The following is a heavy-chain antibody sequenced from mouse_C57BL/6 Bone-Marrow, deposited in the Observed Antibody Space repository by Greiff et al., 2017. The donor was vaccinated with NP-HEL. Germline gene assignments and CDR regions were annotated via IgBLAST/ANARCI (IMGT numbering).Heavy chain of an antibody. CDR1: GFTFSSYG. CDR3: ARQGYYYGSSPHWYFDV. CDR2: ISSGGSYT. J-gene: IGHJ1*03. D-gene: IGHD1-1*01. V-gene: IGHV5-6*02. Sequence: DVMLVESGGDLVKPGGSLKLSCAASGFTFSSYGMSWVRQTPDKRLEWVATISSGGSYTYYPDSVKGRFTISRDNAKNTLYLQMSSLKSEDTAMYYCARQGYYYGSSPHWYFDVWGTGTTVTVSS.